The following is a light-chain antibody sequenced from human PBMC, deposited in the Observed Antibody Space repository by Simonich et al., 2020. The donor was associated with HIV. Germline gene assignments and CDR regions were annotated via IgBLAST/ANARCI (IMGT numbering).Light chain of an antibody. CDR3: QSYDNSLRDVV. V-gene: IGLV2-11*01. J-gene: IGLJ2*01. Sequence: QSALTQPRSVSGSPGQSVSISCTGTSSDVGGYNFVSWYQQHPGKAPKLMIYDVSNRPAGVSNRFSGSKSGNTASLTISGLQAEDEADYYCQSYDNSLRDVVFGGGTKLTVL. CDR2: DVS. CDR1: SSDVGGYNF.